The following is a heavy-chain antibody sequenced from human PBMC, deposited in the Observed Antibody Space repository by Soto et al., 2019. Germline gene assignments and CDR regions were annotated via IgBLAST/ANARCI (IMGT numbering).Heavy chain of an antibody. CDR2: IYYSGST. CDR3: ARDGCGGAVAARYWYFDL. J-gene: IGHJ2*01. Sequence: QVQLQESGPGLVKPSETLSLTCTVSGGSISSYYWSWIRQPPGKGLEWIGYIYYSGSTTYNPSLKSRVTVSVGTSTSHFALKLSSVTAADTAVYYCARDGCGGAVAARYWYFDLWGRGTLVTVSS. CDR1: GGSISSYY. V-gene: IGHV4-59*01. D-gene: IGHD6-19*01.